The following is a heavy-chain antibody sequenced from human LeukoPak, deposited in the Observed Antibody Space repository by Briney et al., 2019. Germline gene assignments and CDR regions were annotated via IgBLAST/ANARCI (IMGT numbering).Heavy chain of an antibody. J-gene: IGHJ4*02. CDR1: RFTFSSYW. CDR2: IKQDGSEK. Sequence: GGSLRLSCAASRFTFSSYWMSWVRQAPGKGLEWVANIKQDGSEKYYVDSVKGRFTISIDNAKNSLYLQMNSLRAEDTAVYYCAREVTPYYWGQGTLVTVSS. D-gene: IGHD2-21*02. CDR3: AREVTPYY. V-gene: IGHV3-7*01.